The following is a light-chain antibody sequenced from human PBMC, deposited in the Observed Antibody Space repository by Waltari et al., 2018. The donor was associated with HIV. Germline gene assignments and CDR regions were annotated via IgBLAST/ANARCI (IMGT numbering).Light chain of an antibody. CDR2: RND. V-gene: IGLV1-47*01. J-gene: IGLJ3*02. CDR3: ASWHDNLRHWV. Sequence: QPKMTQAPSASKTPGQRITMSCSGSKSNIGNNVIYWYQQNPGASPQLVMARNDQRPAGVPDRFSGTKSGTSAFLAITNLRLDDEATYVCASWHDNLRHWVFGGGTKLTVL. CDR1: KSNIGNNV.